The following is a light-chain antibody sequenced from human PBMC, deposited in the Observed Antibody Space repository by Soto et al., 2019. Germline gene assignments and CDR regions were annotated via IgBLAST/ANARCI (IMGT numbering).Light chain of an antibody. CDR2: GAS. V-gene: IGKV3-20*01. CDR3: QHYGSSP. Sequence: EIVLTQSPGTLSLSPGERATLSCRASQSISSTYLAWYQQKPGQAPRILIYGASSRAPGIPDRFSGSGSGTDFTLTISRLAPEDFAVYYCQHYGSSPFGGGTKVEIK. J-gene: IGKJ4*01. CDR1: QSISSTY.